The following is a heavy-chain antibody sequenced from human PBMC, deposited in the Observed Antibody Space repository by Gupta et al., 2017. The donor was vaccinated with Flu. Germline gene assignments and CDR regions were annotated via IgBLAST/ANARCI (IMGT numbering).Heavy chain of an antibody. V-gene: IGHV1-2*06. CDR1: TFTVYD. D-gene: IGHD1-7*01. CDR3: ARTSGANYDFDS. J-gene: IGHJ4*02. Sequence: TFTVYDMHWVRQAPGQGLEWMGRINPDSGGTNYAQIFQGRVTMTRDTSISTAYMEVTTLRSDDTAVYYCARTSGANYDFDSWGQGTLVTVSS. CDR2: INPDSGGT.